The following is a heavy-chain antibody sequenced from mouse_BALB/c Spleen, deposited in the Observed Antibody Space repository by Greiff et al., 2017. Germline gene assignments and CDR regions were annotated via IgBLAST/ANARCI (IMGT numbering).Heavy chain of an antibody. D-gene: IGHD4-1*01. CDR1: GFTFTDYY. J-gene: IGHJ3*01. CDR3: ARDKTGGAWFAY. Sequence: DVKLVESGGGLVQPGGSLRLSCATSGFTFTDYYMSWVRQPPGKALEWLGFIRNKANGYTTEYSASVKGRFTISRDNSQSILYLQMNTLRAEDSATYYCARDKTGGAWFAYWGQGTLVTVSA. CDR2: IRNKANGYTT. V-gene: IGHV7-3*02.